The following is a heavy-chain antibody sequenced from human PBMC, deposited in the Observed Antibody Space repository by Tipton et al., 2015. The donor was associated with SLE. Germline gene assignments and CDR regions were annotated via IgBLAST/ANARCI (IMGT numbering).Heavy chain of an antibody. J-gene: IGHJ4*02. CDR1: GFTFSSYA. CDR3: AKDREHLGEYSFDY. D-gene: IGHD3-16*01. Sequence: SLRLSCAASGFTFSSYAMHWVRQAPGKGLEYVSAISSNGGSTYYADSVKGRFTISRDNSKNTLFLQMNSLRAEDTAVYYCAKDREHLGEYSFDYWGQGTLVSVSS. V-gene: IGHV3-64*02. CDR2: ISSNGGST.